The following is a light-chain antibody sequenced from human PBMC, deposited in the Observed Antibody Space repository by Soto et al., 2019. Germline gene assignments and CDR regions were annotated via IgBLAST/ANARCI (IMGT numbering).Light chain of an antibody. J-gene: IGKJ1*01. CDR3: QQYDKWPPST. Sequence: ESVSRQSPGHLSLSPGARATLSCRASQSVSSSYLAWYQQKPGQAPRLLIYGAFIRATVIPARFGGSGTGTEFSLTISSLRSEDSGLHYCQQYDKWPPSTFGQRTRW. CDR2: GAF. CDR1: QSVSSSY. V-gene: IGKV3-20*01.